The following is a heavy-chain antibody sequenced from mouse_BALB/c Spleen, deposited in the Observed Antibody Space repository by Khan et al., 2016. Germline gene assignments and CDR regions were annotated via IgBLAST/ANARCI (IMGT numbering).Heavy chain of an antibody. Sequence: EVQLQESGPELVKTGASVKMSCKASGYTFNSYIMHWVKQKPGQGLEWVGYINPDNDRTKYNEKFKVKATLTSDKSSSTACIELSSPTSDDSAVYDCARKNDYVSSFYWYFDVWGAGSTVSVSS. J-gene: IGHJ1*01. V-gene: IGHV1S136*01. CDR3: ARKNDYVSSFYWYFDV. CDR1: GYTFNSYI. D-gene: IGHD1-1*01. CDR2: INPDNDRT.